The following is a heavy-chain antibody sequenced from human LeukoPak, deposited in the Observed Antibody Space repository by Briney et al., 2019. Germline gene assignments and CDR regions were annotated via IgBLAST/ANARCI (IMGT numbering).Heavy chain of an antibody. J-gene: IGHJ4*02. CDR3: ARDGVWDDILTGYRFGYFDY. CDR2: ISYDGSNK. Sequence: GGSLRLSCAASGFTFSSYAMHWVRRAPGKGLEWVAVISYDGSNKYYADSVKGRFTISRDNSKNTLYLQMNSLRAEDTAVYYCARDGVWDDILTGYRFGYFDYWGQGTLVTVSS. CDR1: GFTFSSYA. V-gene: IGHV3-30*04. D-gene: IGHD3-9*01.